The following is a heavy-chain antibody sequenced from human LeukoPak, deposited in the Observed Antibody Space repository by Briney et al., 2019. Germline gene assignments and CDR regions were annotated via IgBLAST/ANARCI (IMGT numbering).Heavy chain of an antibody. CDR2: INDDGSAT. CDR1: RFTFSNYW. CDR3: AREILAPGKTHDY. V-gene: IGHV3-74*01. Sequence: GGSLRLSCAASRFTFSNYWMHWVRQVPGKGLVWVSRINDDGSATFYADSVKGRFTISRDNAKNTLFLQINSLRAEDTAVYYCAREILAPGKTHDYWGQGTLVTVSS. J-gene: IGHJ4*02.